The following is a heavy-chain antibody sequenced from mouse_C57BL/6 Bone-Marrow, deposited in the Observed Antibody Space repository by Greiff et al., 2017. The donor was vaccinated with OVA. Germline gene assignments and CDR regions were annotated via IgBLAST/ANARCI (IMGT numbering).Heavy chain of an antibody. Sequence: VQLQQSGPELVKPGASVKISCKASGYTFTDYYMNWVKQSHGKSLEWIGDINPNNGGTSYNQKFKGKATLTVDKSSSTAYMELRSLTSEDSAVYYCARERIYYGNWYFDVWGTGTTVTVSS. V-gene: IGHV1-26*01. CDR2: INPNNGGT. J-gene: IGHJ1*03. CDR3: ARERIYYGNWYFDV. CDR1: GYTFTDYY. D-gene: IGHD2-1*01.